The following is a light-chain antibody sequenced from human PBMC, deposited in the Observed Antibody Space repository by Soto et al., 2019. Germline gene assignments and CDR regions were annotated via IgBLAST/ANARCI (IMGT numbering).Light chain of an antibody. CDR2: AAS. Sequence: DIQMTQSPSSVAASGGDRVTITCRARQSISSYLNWYQKKPGKAPKLLIYAASSLQSGVPSRLSGSGPGTDFTLTISSLQPEDFAPYYCQQSYSTPPTFGGGTKVDI. J-gene: IGKJ4*01. V-gene: IGKV1-39*01. CDR1: QSISSY. CDR3: QQSYSTPPT.